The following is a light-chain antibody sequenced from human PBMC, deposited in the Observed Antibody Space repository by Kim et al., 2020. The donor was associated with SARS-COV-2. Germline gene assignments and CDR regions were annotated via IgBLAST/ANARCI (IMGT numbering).Light chain of an antibody. CDR2: DAS. CDR1: HSVSHH. J-gene: IGKJ4*01. Sequence: FLTLSPTTLSLSPGERATLSCRTSHSVSHHLSWYQQKRGQAPRLLIYDASNRATGIPARFSGSGSGTDFNLTVHSLEPEDSAVYYCQHRYSWHPINFGGGTKVDIK. V-gene: IGKV3-11*01. CDR3: QHRYSWHPIN.